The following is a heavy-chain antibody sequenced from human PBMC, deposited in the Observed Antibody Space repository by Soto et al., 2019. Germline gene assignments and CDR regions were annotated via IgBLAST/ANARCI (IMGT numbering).Heavy chain of an antibody. CDR1: CASMSSCGYY. CDR3: ARDRHNNFFDP. CDR2: IYYSGST. J-gene: IGHJ5*02. D-gene: IGHD6-6*01. V-gene: IGHV4-31*03. Sequence: SETLSLTCTVSCASMSSCGYYWTWIRQSPGKGLEWIGYIYYSGSTYYNPSLESRVAISLDTSRSQFSLTLHSVTAADTAIYYCARDRHNNFFDPWGQGTLVTVYS.